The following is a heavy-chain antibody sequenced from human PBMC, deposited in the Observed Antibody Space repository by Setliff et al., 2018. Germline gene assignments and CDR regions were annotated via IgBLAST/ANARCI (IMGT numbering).Heavy chain of an antibody. J-gene: IGHJ3*02. V-gene: IGHV3-33*06. CDR3: AKASDSSGYYGFDI. CDR2: IWYDGSNK. D-gene: IGHD3-22*01. CDR1: GFILSPYG. Sequence: PGGSLRLSCAASGFILSPYGMHWVRQAPGKGLEWVAVIWYDGSNKYYADSVKGRFTISRDNSKNTLYLQMNSLRAEDTAVYYCAKASDSSGYYGFDILGQGTMVTVSS.